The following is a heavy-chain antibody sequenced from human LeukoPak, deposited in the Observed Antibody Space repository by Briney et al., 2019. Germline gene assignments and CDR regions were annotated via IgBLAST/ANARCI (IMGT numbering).Heavy chain of an antibody. D-gene: IGHD5-24*01. J-gene: IGHJ4*02. Sequence: GESLKISCKGSGYIFPSSWIAWVRQMPGKGLEWMGIIYPGDSDTRYSPSFQGQVTISADKSITTAYLHLSSLKASDTALYYCERQDGRALYYFDYWGQGTLVTVSS. V-gene: IGHV5-51*01. CDR1: GYIFPSSW. CDR2: IYPGDSDT. CDR3: ERQDGRALYYFDY.